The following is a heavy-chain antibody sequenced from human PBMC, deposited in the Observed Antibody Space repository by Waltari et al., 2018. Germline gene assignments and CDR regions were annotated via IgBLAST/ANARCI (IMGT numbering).Heavy chain of an antibody. V-gene: IGHV3-23*01. J-gene: IGHJ4*02. CDR1: GFTFSTYA. D-gene: IGHD5-18*01. Sequence: EVQLLESGGGLVQPGGSLRLSCVASGFTFSTYAMSWVRQAPGKGLEWVSYISGSGGSTYYTDSVKGRFTISRDNSKNTLYLQMNSLRAEDTAVYYCAKGGYSSTWGQGTLVTVSS. CDR3: AKGGYSST. CDR2: ISGSGGST.